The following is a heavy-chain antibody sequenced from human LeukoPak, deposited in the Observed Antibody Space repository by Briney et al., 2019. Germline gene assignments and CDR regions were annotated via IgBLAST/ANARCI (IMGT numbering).Heavy chain of an antibody. CDR2: IIPILGIA. V-gene: IGHV1-69*04. CDR1: GGTFSSYA. J-gene: IGHJ3*02. CDR3: AREGGNCSGGSCYLDAFDI. Sequence: ASVTVSCKASGGTFSSYAISWVRQAPGQGLEWMGRIIPILGIANYAQRFQGRVTITADKSTSTAYMELSSLRSEDTAVYYCAREGGNCSGGSCYLDAFDIWGQGTMVTVSS. D-gene: IGHD2-15*01.